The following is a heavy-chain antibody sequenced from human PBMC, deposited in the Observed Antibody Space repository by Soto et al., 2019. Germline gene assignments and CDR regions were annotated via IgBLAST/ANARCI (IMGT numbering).Heavy chain of an antibody. CDR2: IYYSGST. V-gene: IGHV4-39*01. CDR1: GGSISSSSYY. Sequence: QLQLQESGPGLVKPSETLSLTCTVSGGSISSSSYYWGWIRQPPGKGLEWIGSIYYSGSTYYNPSLKSRATRSVDTSNNQFSLKLSSVTAADTAVYYCSKMPYSSTLYFDYWGQGTLVTVSS. J-gene: IGHJ4*02. CDR3: SKMPYSSTLYFDY. D-gene: IGHD6-13*01.